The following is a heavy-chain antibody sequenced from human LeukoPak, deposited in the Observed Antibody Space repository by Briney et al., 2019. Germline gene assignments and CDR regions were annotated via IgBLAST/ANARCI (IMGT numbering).Heavy chain of an antibody. D-gene: IGHD6-19*01. Sequence: GGSLRLSCAASGFIFSNYAMKWVRQAPGKGLEWVSAISGSGGTSYYADSVKGRFTISRDNSMDTLYLQMNSLRAEDTAVYYCAKEGKGYTSGWYLSWFDFWGQGTLVTVSS. CDR1: GFIFSNYA. J-gene: IGHJ5*01. V-gene: IGHV3-23*01. CDR2: ISGSGGTS. CDR3: AKEGKGYTSGWYLSWFDF.